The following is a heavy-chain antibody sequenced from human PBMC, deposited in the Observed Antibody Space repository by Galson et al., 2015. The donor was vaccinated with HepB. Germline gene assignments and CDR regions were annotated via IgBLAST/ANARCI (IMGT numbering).Heavy chain of an antibody. CDR1: GYSFINYW. D-gene: IGHD1-26*01. CDR2: IHPRDSDI. CDR3: ARLWEPTLVDS. J-gene: IGHJ4*02. Sequence: QSGAEVKKPGESLKISCKGSGYSFINYWIGWVRQMPGKGLEWMGIIHPRDSDIRYSPSFQGQVTISVDKSISTAYLQWSSLRASDTAMYYCARLWEPTLVDSWGQGTLVTVSS. V-gene: IGHV5-51*03.